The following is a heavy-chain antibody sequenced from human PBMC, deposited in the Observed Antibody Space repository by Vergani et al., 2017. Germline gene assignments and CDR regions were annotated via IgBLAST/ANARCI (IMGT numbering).Heavy chain of an antibody. CDR3: ARGDSGYVGYFDY. D-gene: IGHD5-12*01. J-gene: IGHJ4*02. CDR2: INPSDGST. Sequence: QVQLVQSGAEVKKPGASVKVSCKASGYTFTGYYMHWVRQAPGQGLEWMGIINPSDGSTTYAQKFQGRVTMTRDTSTSTVYMEVSSLRSDDTAMYSCARGDSGYVGYFDYWGQGTLVTVSS. V-gene: IGHV1-46*01. CDR1: GYTFTGYY.